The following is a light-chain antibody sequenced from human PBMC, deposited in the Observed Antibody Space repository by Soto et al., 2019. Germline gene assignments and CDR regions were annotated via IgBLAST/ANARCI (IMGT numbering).Light chain of an antibody. V-gene: IGKV3-11*01. Sequence: ETVLTQSPATLSLSPGERATLSCRASQSVSSYLAWYQQKPGQAPRLLIYDASNRATGIPARFSGSGSGTDFTLTISSLQPEDFATYYCQQGYSTLALTFGGGTKVDIK. J-gene: IGKJ4*01. CDR3: QQGYSTLALT. CDR1: QSVSSY. CDR2: DAS.